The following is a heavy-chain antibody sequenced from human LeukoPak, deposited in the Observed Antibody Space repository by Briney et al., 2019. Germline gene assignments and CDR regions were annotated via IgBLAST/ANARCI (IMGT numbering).Heavy chain of an antibody. Sequence: PGGSLRLSCAASGFTFSSYAMSWVRQAPGKGLEWVSAISGSGGSTYYADSVKGRFTISRDNSKNTLYLQMNSLRAEDTAVYYCAKCRGDYVWGTESYYFDYWGQGTLVTVSS. CDR2: ISGSGGST. V-gene: IGHV3-23*01. J-gene: IGHJ4*02. CDR1: GFTFSSYA. D-gene: IGHD3-16*01. CDR3: AKCRGDYVWGTESYYFDY.